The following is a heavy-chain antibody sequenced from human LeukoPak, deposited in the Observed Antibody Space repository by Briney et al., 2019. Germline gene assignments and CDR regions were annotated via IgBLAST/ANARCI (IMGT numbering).Heavy chain of an antibody. V-gene: IGHV4-38-2*01. J-gene: IGHJ4*02. D-gene: IGHD6-19*01. CDR2: IYHSGSP. Sequence: PSETLSLACALSGHSSSSGCYWGGIRQPLGKQMEWNGSIYHSGSPYYNPSLKSRVTISVDTSKNQFSLKLSSVTAADTAVNYCASLSGWLRDYWGQGTLVTASS. CDR3: ASLSGWLRDY. CDR1: GHSSSSGCY.